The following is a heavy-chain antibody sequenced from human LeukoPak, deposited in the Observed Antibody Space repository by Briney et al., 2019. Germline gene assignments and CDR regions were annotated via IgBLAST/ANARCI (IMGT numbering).Heavy chain of an antibody. Sequence: QAGGSLRLSCAASGFRFSTYWMNWVRQAPGKGLEWVANIKQDGSEKYYVDSVKGRFTISRDNAKNSLYLQMNSLRAEDTAVYYCARVPRPYGGARLWAFDIWGQGTVVTVSS. J-gene: IGHJ3*02. CDR2: IKQDGSEK. D-gene: IGHD6-6*01. V-gene: IGHV3-7*01. CDR1: GFRFSTYW. CDR3: ARVPRPYGGARLWAFDI.